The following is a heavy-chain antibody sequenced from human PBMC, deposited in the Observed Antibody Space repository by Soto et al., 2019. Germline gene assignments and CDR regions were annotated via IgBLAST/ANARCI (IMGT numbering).Heavy chain of an antibody. D-gene: IGHD3-22*01. CDR3: ARYIYDSSGYYRHY. V-gene: IGHV1-69*13. Sequence: SVNVSCKASGGTFSSYAISWVRQAPGQGLEWMGGIIPIFGTANYAQKFQGRVTITADESTSTAYMELSSLRSEDTAVYYCARYIYDSSGYYRHYWGQGTLVTVSS. CDR1: GGTFSSYA. J-gene: IGHJ4*02. CDR2: IIPIFGTA.